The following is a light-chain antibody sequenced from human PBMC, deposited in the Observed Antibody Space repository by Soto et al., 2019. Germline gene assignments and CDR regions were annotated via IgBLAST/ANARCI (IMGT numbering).Light chain of an antibody. CDR3: QQYGSSPLT. CDR1: QSVSSSY. J-gene: IGKJ4*01. Sequence: EIVLTQSPGTLSLSPGERATLSCRASQSVSSSYLAWYQQKPGQAPRLLIYGASSKTTGIQDRFSGSGSETHFTLTISRLEPEDFAVYYCQQYGSSPLTFGGGTKVEIK. V-gene: IGKV3-20*01. CDR2: GAS.